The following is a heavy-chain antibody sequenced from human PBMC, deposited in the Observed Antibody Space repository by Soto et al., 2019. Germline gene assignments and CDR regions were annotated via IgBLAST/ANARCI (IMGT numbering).Heavy chain of an antibody. CDR2: IFYSGGT. CDR3: ARLQLVQKVIDY. CDR1: GDSISTYY. D-gene: IGHD1-1*01. V-gene: IGHV4-59*01. J-gene: IGHJ4*02. Sequence: SATLSLTCTVSGDSISTYYWSWIRQPPGKGLQWIGYIFYSGGTAYNPSLKSRVTISLDMSKKQISLKLSSVTTADTATYFCARLQLVQKVIDYWGQGTLVTVSS.